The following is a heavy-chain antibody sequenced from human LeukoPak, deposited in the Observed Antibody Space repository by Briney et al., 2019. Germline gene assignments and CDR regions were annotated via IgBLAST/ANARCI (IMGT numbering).Heavy chain of an antibody. J-gene: IGHJ4*02. V-gene: IGHV4-59*08. CDR3: ARRKGGIFDY. Sequence: SETLSLTCIVSGGAISSYYWSWIRQSPVKGLEWIGYIYYSGINKYNPSLKSRVTISVDTSKNQFSLKLSSVTAADTAVYYCARRKGGIFDYWGQGTLVTVSS. CDR1: GGAISSYY. CDR2: IYYSGIN. D-gene: IGHD2-15*01.